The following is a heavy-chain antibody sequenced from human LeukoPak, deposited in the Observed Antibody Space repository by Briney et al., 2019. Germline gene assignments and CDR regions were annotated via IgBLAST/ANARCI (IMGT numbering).Heavy chain of an antibody. J-gene: IGHJ4*02. V-gene: IGHV4-59*01. CDR2: IYYSGSGGT. CDR1: GGSISSFY. Sequence: SETLSLTCTVSGGSISSFYWSWVRQPPGKGLEWIGYIYYSGSGGTNYNPSLKRRLTFSVDTSQNQFSLKLSSVTAADTAVHYCARSLGYSYGYMDYWGQGTLVTVSS. D-gene: IGHD5-18*01. CDR3: ARSLGYSYGYMDY.